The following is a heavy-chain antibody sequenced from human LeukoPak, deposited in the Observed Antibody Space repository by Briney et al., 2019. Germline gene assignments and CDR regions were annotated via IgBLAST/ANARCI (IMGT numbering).Heavy chain of an antibody. CDR1: GFTFTDCP. V-gene: IGHV3-64*04. J-gene: IGHJ4*02. CDR3: ARDKFRGYFDY. Sequence: GGSLRLSCSASGFTFTDCPMHWVRQAPGKGLDYVSSISSNGGNTYYADSVKGRFTISRDTSKNTLYLQMNSLRAEDTAVYYCARDKFRGYFDYWGQGTLVTVSS. D-gene: IGHD3-10*01. CDR2: ISSNGGNT.